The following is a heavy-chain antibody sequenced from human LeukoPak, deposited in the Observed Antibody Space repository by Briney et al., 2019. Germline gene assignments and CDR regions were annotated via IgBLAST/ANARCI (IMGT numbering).Heavy chain of an antibody. CDR3: ARGQKGFDY. Sequence: ASVKVSCKASGYSFTNNYIHWVRQAPGQGLEWMGMIYPRDGSTSYAQRFQDRVTVTRDTSTSTVHMELSGLRAEDTALFYCARGQKGFDYWGQETLVTVSS. CDR1: GYSFTNNY. J-gene: IGHJ4*02. CDR2: IYPRDGST. V-gene: IGHV1-46*01.